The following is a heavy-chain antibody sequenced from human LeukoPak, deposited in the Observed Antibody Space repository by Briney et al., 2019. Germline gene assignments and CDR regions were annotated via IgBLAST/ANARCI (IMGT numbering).Heavy chain of an antibody. Sequence: PGGSLRLSCAASGFPFSRYWMSWVRQAPGKGPEWVANIKPDGSEKNYVDSVKGRFTFSRDNAKNSLYLQMNGLRAEDMAVYYCARLAAGSDYFDYWGQGTLVTVSS. V-gene: IGHV3-7*04. CDR2: IKPDGSEK. CDR1: GFPFSRYW. CDR3: ARLAAGSDYFDY. D-gene: IGHD6-13*01. J-gene: IGHJ4*02.